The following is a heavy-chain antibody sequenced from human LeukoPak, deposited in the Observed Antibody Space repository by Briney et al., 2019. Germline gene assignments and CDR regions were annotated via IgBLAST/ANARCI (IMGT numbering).Heavy chain of an antibody. V-gene: IGHV4-59*01. CDR1: GGSISSYY. CDR3: ARAYYDFWSGYYTGYFDY. CDR2: IYYSGST. J-gene: IGHJ4*02. D-gene: IGHD3-3*01. Sequence: SETLSLTCTVSGGSISSYYWSWIRQPPGKGLEWIGFIYYSGSTNYNPSLKSRVTISVDTSKNQFSLKLSSVTAADTAVYYCARAYYDFWSGYYTGYFDYWGQGTLVTVSS.